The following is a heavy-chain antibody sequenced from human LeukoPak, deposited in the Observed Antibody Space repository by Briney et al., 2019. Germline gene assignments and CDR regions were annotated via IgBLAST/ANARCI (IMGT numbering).Heavy chain of an antibody. CDR3: AKWPRYYYDSSGTFDY. CDR2: IYYSGST. D-gene: IGHD3-22*01. CDR1: GGSISSSSYY. Sequence: SETLSLTCTVSGGSISSSSYYWGWIRQPPGKGLEWIGSIYYSGSTYYNPSLKSRVTISVDTSKSQFSLKLSSVTAADTAVYYCAKWPRYYYDSSGTFDYWGQGTLVTVSS. J-gene: IGHJ4*02. V-gene: IGHV4-39*01.